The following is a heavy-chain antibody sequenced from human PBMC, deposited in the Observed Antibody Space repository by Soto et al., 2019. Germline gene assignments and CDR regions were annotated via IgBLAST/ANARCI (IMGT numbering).Heavy chain of an antibody. CDR2: ISHDGSKK. J-gene: IGHJ6*02. D-gene: IGHD2-15*01. V-gene: IGHV3-30*18. CDR1: GFTFSSYG. Sequence: GGSLRLSCAVSGFTFSSYGMKWVRQTPGKGLEWVTLISHDGSKKYYADSVKGRFSISRDNSKNTLYLQMDSLRTGDTAVYYCAKDSMARVYSSYGMDVWGQGTTVTVSS. CDR3: AKDSMARVYSSYGMDV.